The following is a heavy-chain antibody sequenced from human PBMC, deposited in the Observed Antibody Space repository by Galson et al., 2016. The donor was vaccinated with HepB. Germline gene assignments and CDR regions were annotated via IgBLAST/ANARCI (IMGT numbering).Heavy chain of an antibody. D-gene: IGHD5-12*01. CDR2: TSSDGSND. CDR3: VKRANYSGDDFDL. Sequence: SLRLSCAISGVIFSDHAMHWVRQAPGQGLEWVAVTSSDGSNDYYVDSVKGRFAISRDNSKNTLYLQMNSLRPDDTARYYCVKRANYSGDDFDLWGPGTAVTVAS. V-gene: IGHV3-30*18. CDR1: GVIFSDHA. J-gene: IGHJ4*02.